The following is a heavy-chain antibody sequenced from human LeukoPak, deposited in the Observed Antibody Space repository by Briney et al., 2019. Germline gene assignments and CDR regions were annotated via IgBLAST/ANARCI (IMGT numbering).Heavy chain of an antibody. CDR2: IWYDGSNK. CDR3: ARDGDYDSSGYYYRGWAKIPDY. V-gene: IGHV3-33*01. Sequence: GGSLRLSCAASGFTFSSYGMHWVRQAPGKGLEWVAVIWYDGSNKYYADSVKGRFTISRDNSKNTLYLQMNSLRAEDTAVYYCARDGDYDSSGYYYRGWAKIPDYWGQGTLVTVSS. D-gene: IGHD3-22*01. CDR1: GFTFSSYG. J-gene: IGHJ4*02.